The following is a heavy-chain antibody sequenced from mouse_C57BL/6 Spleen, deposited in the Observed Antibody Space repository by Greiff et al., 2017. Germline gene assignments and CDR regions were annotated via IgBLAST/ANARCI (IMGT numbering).Heavy chain of an antibody. Sequence: VQLQQSGPELVKPGASVKISCKASGYAFSSSWMNWVKQRPGKGLEWIGRIYPGDGDTNYNGKFKGKATLTADKSSSTAYVQLSSLTSEDSAVYFCAIESYYFGSSYDGYFDVWGTGTTVTVSS. CDR3: AIESYYFGSSYDGYFDV. J-gene: IGHJ1*03. CDR1: GYAFSSSW. CDR2: IYPGDGDT. D-gene: IGHD1-1*01. V-gene: IGHV1-82*01.